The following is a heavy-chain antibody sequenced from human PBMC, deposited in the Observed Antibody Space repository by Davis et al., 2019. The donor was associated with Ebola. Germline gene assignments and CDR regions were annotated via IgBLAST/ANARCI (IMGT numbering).Heavy chain of an antibody. CDR3: ARAVVVVAATPDWFDP. Sequence: GSLRLSCAVSGGSISSSSWWSWVRQPPGKGLEWIGEIYHSGGTNYNPSLTSRVTISVDTSKNQFSLKLSSVTAADTAVYYCARAVVVVAATPDWFDPWGQGTLVTVSS. V-gene: IGHV4-4*02. D-gene: IGHD2-15*01. CDR1: GGSISSSSW. J-gene: IGHJ5*02. CDR2: IYHSGGT.